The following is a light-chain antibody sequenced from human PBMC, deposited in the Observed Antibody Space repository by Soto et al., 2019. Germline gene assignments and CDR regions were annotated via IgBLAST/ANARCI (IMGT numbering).Light chain of an antibody. CDR3: QQYGSSQPYT. Sequence: EIVLTQSPGTLSLSPGERATLSCRASQSVSSSYLAWYQQKPGQAPRLLIYGASSRATGIPDRFSGSGSGTDVTLTISRLEPEDFAVYYCQQYGSSQPYTLSLGTKREIK. J-gene: IGKJ2*01. CDR2: GAS. V-gene: IGKV3-20*01. CDR1: QSVSSSY.